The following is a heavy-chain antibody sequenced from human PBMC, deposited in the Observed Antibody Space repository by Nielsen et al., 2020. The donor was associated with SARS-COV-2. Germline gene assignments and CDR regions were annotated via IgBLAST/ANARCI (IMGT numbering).Heavy chain of an antibody. Sequence: GESLKISCAASGFTFSSYAMSWIRQAPGKGLEWVSYISSSGSTIYYADSVKGRFTISRDNAKNSLYLQMNSLRAEDTAVYYCARGRLSDHDAFDIWGQGTMVTVSS. J-gene: IGHJ3*02. CDR2: ISSSGSTI. V-gene: IGHV3-11*04. CDR1: GFTFSSYA. CDR3: ARGRLSDHDAFDI. D-gene: IGHD2-21*01.